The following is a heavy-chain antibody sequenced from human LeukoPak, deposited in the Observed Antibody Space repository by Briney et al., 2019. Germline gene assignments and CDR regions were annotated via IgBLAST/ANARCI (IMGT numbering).Heavy chain of an antibody. CDR3: ARAVAGTSWFDP. CDR1: GFTFSSYS. J-gene: IGHJ5*02. V-gene: IGHV3-21*01. CDR2: ISSSSSYI. D-gene: IGHD6-19*01. Sequence: GGSLRLSCAASGFTFSSYSMNWVRQAPGKGLEWVSSISSSSSYIYYADSVKGRFTISRDNAKNSLYLQMNSLRAGDTAVYYCARAVAGTSWFDPWGQGTLVTVSS.